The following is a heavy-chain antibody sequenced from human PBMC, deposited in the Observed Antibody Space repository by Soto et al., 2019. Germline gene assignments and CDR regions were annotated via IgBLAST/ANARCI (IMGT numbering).Heavy chain of an antibody. V-gene: IGHV3-30*18. CDR2: ISYDESYK. CDR1: GFTFSSYG. CDR3: AKEERRRVATIYPPDY. J-gene: IGHJ4*02. Sequence: QVQLVESGGGVVQPGRSLRLSCAASGFTFSSYGMHWVRQAPGKGLEWVAVISYDESYKYYADSVKGRFTISRDKSKNTLSLQMNSLRAEDTAVYFCAKEERRRVATIYPPDYWGQGTLVTVSS. D-gene: IGHD5-12*01.